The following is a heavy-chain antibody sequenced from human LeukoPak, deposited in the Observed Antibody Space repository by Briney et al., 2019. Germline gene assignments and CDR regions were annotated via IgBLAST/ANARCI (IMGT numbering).Heavy chain of an antibody. D-gene: IGHD2-15*01. CDR3: AKDIRYCSGGSCPADAFDI. CDR2: ISYDGSNK. V-gene: IGHV3-30*18. CDR1: GFTFSSYG. J-gene: IGHJ3*02. Sequence: GRSLRLSCAASGFTFSSYGMHWVRQAPGKGLEWVAAISYDGSNKYYADSVKGRFTISRDNSKNTLYLQMNSLRAEDTAVYYCAKDIRYCSGGSCPADAFDIWGQGTMVTVSS.